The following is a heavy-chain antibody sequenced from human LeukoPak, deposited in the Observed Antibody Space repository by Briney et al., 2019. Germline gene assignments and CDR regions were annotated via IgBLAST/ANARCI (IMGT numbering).Heavy chain of an antibody. Sequence: TSETLSLTCTVSGGSISSYYWSWIRQPPGKGLEWIGYIYYSGSTNYNPSLKSRVTISVDTSKNQFSLKLSSVTAADTAVYYCARHGYDSSGGWFDPWGQGTLVTVSS. D-gene: IGHD3-22*01. CDR2: IYYSGST. V-gene: IGHV4-59*08. CDR3: ARHGYDSSGGWFDP. J-gene: IGHJ5*02. CDR1: GGSISSYY.